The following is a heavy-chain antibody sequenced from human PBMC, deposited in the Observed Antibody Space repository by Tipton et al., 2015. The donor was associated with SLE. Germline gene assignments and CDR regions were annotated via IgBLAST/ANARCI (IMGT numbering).Heavy chain of an antibody. CDR3: ARPLQGYSSRGAFDI. V-gene: IGHV1-2*02. Sequence: QSGAEVKTPGASVKVSCKASGYTFTDYYIHWVRQAPGQGLEWMGWINPNSGGTNYAQKFQGRVTMTRDTSISTAYMELSRLRSDDTAVYYCARPLQGYSSRGAFDIWGQETMVTVSS. CDR1: GYTFTDYY. CDR2: INPNSGGT. J-gene: IGHJ3*02. D-gene: IGHD6-13*01.